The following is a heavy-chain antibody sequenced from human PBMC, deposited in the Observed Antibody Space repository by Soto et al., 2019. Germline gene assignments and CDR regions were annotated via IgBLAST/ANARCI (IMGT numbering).Heavy chain of an antibody. CDR2: IYSGGST. J-gene: IGHJ2*01. Sequence: GGSLRLSCAASGFTVSSNYMSWVRQAPGKGLEWVSVIYSGGSTYYADSVKGRFTISRHNSKNTLYLQMNSLRAEDTAVYYCARVPPRGYGDYGLYNWYFDLWGRGTLVTVSS. V-gene: IGHV3-53*04. CDR1: GFTVSSNY. CDR3: ARVPPRGYGDYGLYNWYFDL. D-gene: IGHD4-17*01.